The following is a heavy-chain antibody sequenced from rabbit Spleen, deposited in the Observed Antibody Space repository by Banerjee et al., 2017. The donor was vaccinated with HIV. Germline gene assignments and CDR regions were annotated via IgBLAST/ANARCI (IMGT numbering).Heavy chain of an antibody. Sequence: QSLEESGGGLVKPGGTLTLTCKASGFSLFIYWMCWVRQAPGKGLELIGCIYAGDGSTDYANWVNGRFTISKASSTTVTLQMTSLTAADTATYFCARDGAGGSYFALWGPGTLVTVS. CDR3: ARDGAGGSYFAL. CDR1: GFSLFIYW. D-gene: IGHD8-1*01. V-gene: IGHV1S40*01. J-gene: IGHJ4*01. CDR2: IYAGDGST.